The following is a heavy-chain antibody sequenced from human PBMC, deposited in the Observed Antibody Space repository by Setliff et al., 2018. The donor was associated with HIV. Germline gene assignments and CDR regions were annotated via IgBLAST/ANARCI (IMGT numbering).Heavy chain of an antibody. V-gene: IGHV4-39*01. J-gene: IGHJ4*02. CDR3: ARQFRYPNRAVAGVDY. Sequence: PSETLSLTCTVSGGSISNNSYYWGWVRQPPGKGLELIGNLFYNGNTCYNPSLKSRVTISVDTSKNQFSLKLSSVTAADTAIYFCARQFRYPNRAVAGVDYWGQGTLVTVSS. CDR1: GGSISNNSYY. D-gene: IGHD6-19*01. CDR2: LFYNGNT.